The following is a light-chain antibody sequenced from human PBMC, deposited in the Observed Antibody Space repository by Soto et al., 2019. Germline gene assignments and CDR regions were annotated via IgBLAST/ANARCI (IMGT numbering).Light chain of an antibody. V-gene: IGKV1-39*01. CDR2: TAS. CDR3: QQSYDSPLT. CDR1: QKIGSY. J-gene: IGKJ5*01. Sequence: DIQMPQSPSSLSASVGDRVTITCRASQKIGSYVNWYQQKPGKAPKVLIYTASNLQNGVPSRFSGSGSGTDFTLTISSLQPEDCATYYCQQSYDSPLTFGQGTRLEIK.